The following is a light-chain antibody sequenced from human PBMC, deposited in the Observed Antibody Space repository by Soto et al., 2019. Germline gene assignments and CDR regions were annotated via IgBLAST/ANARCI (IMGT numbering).Light chain of an antibody. CDR2: DAS. J-gene: IGKJ2*01. CDR1: QSISSW. Sequence: DIQMPQSPSTLSASVGDRVTITCRASQSISSWLAWYQQKPGKAPKLLIYDASSLESGVPSKFSGSGSGTEFTLTSSSRQPDDFATYYCQQYNSYSETFGQGTKLEIK. V-gene: IGKV1-5*01. CDR3: QQYNSYSET.